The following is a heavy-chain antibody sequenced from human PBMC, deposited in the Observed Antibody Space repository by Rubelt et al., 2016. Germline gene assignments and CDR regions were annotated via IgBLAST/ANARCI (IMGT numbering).Heavy chain of an antibody. Sequence: GKGLEWVSAISASGGSTYYTDSVKGRFTISRDNAKNSLYLQMNSLRAEDTAVYYCARGGGSTVTTGVFDYWGQGTLVTVSS. CDR2: ISASGGST. J-gene: IGHJ4*02. CDR3: ARGGGSTVTTGVFDY. D-gene: IGHD4-17*01. V-gene: IGHV3-23*01.